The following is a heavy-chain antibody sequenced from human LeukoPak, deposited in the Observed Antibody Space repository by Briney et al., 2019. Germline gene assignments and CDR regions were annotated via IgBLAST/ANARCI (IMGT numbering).Heavy chain of an antibody. CDR2: IIPIFGTA. CDR1: GGTFSSYA. Sequence: SVKVSCKASGGTFSSYAISWVRQAPGQGLDWMGGIIPIFGTANYAQKFQGRVTITADESTNTAYMELSSLRSEDTAVYYCARGSGYYYYFDYWGQGTLVTVSS. CDR3: ARGSGYYYYFDY. J-gene: IGHJ4*02. V-gene: IGHV1-69*01. D-gene: IGHD3-22*01.